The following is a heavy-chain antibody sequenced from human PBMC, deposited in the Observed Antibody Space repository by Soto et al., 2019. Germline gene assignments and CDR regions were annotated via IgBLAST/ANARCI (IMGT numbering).Heavy chain of an antibody. V-gene: IGHV4-39*01. CDR3: ARHRVVGAARLNWFDP. CDR1: GGSIRSSSYY. D-gene: IGHD6-6*01. CDR2: IYYSAST. J-gene: IGHJ5*02. Sequence: LFLTCTVSGGSIRSSSYYWGWIRQPPGKGLAWVGSIYYSASTSYNPSLKSRVTISVDMSKNQFSLNLSTVTAADTAVYYRARHRVVGAARLNWFDPWGQVTLATVSS.